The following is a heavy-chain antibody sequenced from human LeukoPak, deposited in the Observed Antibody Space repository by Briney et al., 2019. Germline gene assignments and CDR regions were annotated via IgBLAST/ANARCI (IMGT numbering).Heavy chain of an antibody. CDR2: IYHSGST. V-gene: IGHV4-38-2*02. CDR1: GYSISSGSY. D-gene: IGHD3-3*01. J-gene: IGHJ5*02. CDR3: ARDPGKFWSGYGTWFDP. Sequence: SGTLSLTCPFFGYSISSGSYWGWIRQPPGKGLEWIGIIYHSGSTYYNPSLKSRVTISVDTSKNQFSLKLSSVTAADTAVYYCARDPGKFWSGYGTWFDPWGQGTLVTVSS.